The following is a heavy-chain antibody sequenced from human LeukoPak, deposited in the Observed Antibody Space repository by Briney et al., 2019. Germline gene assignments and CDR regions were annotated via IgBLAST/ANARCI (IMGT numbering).Heavy chain of an antibody. CDR2: IYYSGST. J-gene: IGHJ6*02. CDR1: GGSISSSSSY. D-gene: IGHD3-3*01. V-gene: IGHV4-39*01. CDR3: ARGTIFGVVIRDYYYGMDV. Sequence: SETLSLTCTVSGGSISSSSSYWGWIRQPPGKGLEWIGSIYYSGSTYYNPSLKSRVTISVDTSKNQFSLKLSSVTAADTAVYYCARGTIFGVVIRDYYYGMDVWGQGTTVTVSS.